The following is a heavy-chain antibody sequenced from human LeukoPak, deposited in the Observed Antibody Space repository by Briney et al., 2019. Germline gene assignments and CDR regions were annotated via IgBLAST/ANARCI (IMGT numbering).Heavy chain of an antibody. D-gene: IGHD2-15*01. J-gene: IGHJ1*01. Sequence: GGSLRLSCSTSGFTFGDYAMSWVRQAPGKGLEWVSAISGSGGSTYYADSVKGRFTISRDNSKNTLHLQMNSLRAEDTAVYYCAKDERYCSGGSCYSTYFQHWGQGTLVTVSS. CDR3: AKDERYCSGGSCYSTYFQH. CDR2: ISGSGGST. CDR1: GFTFGDYA. V-gene: IGHV3-23*01.